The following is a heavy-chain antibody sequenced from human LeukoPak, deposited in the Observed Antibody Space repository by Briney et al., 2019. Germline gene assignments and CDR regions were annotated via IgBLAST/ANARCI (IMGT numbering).Heavy chain of an antibody. Sequence: PSETLSLTPAVYGGSFCGYYVSCIRQPPGNRRGGLGEINHSVITNYNPSLHTPGTISVDTSKNQFSLKLSSVTAADTAVYYCARGSGIAAVNDYWGQGTLVTVSS. D-gene: IGHD6-13*01. CDR1: GGSFCGYY. CDR3: ARGSGIAAVNDY. CDR2: INHSVIT. J-gene: IGHJ4*02. V-gene: IGHV4-34*01.